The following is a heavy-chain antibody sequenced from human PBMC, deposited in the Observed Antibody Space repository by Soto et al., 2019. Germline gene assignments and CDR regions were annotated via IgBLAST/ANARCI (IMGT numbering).Heavy chain of an antibody. CDR3: AKDLLGYCSSTSCYGVY. D-gene: IGHD2-2*01. CDR1: GFTFSSYA. CDR2: ISGRGGST. V-gene: IGHV3-23*01. J-gene: IGHJ4*02. Sequence: GGSLRLSCAASGFTFSSYAMSWVRQAPGKGLEWVSAISGRGGSTYHADSVKGRFTSSRDISKNTLYLQMNSLRAEDTAGYYCAKDLLGYCSSTSCYGVYWGQGTLVTVSS.